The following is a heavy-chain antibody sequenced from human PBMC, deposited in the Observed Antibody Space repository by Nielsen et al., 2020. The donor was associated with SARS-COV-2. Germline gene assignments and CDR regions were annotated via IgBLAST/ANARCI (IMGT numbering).Heavy chain of an antibody. CDR2: ISGSGGST. Sequence: GESLKISCAGSGFTFSSYAMSWVRQAPGKGLEWVSTISGSGGSTYYADSVKGRFTISRDNSKNTLYLQMNILRAEDTAVYYCAKRSLFSSNYYYGLDVWGQGTTVIVPS. CDR1: GFTFSSYA. J-gene: IGHJ6*02. D-gene: IGHD2-21*01. CDR3: AKRSLFSSNYYYGLDV. V-gene: IGHV3-23*01.